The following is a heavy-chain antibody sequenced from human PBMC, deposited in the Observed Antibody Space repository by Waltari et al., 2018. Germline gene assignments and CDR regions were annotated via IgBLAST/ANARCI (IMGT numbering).Heavy chain of an antibody. D-gene: IGHD4-17*01. CDR1: GFTFSSYW. V-gene: IGHV3-74*01. CDR3: ARVIIDYGGYYYYGMDV. Sequence: EVQLVESGGGLVQPGGSLRLSCAASGFTFSSYWMHWLRQAPGRGMVGVSRINSDGSSTSYADSGKGRFTISRDNAKNTLYLQMNSLRAEDTAVYYCARVIIDYGGYYYYGMDVWGQGTTVTVSS. J-gene: IGHJ6*02. CDR2: INSDGSST.